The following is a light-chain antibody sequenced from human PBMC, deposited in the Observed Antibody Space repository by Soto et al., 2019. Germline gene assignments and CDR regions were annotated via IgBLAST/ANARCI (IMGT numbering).Light chain of an antibody. CDR3: QQRGNWPPWT. Sequence: IVLTQSPATLSLSPGERATLSCRASQSVSSYLAWYQQKPGQAPRLLIYDASNRATGIPARFSGSGSGTDFTLTISSLEPEDFSVYYCQQRGNWPPWTFGQGTKVEIK. V-gene: IGKV3-11*01. CDR2: DAS. CDR1: QSVSSY. J-gene: IGKJ1*01.